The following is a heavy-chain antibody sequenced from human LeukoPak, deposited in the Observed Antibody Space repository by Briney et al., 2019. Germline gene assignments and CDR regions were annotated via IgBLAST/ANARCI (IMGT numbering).Heavy chain of an antibody. J-gene: IGHJ4*02. CDR2: IYSDNT. CDR1: GFTFSNFR. Sequence: GGTLRLSCATSGFTFSNFRMSWVRQAPGKGLEWVSFIYSDNTHYSDSVKGRFTISRDNSKNTLYLQMNSLRAEDTAVYYCVRRAGAYSHPYDYWGQGTLVTVSS. CDR3: VRRAGAYSHPYDY. V-gene: IGHV3-53*01. D-gene: IGHD4/OR15-4a*01.